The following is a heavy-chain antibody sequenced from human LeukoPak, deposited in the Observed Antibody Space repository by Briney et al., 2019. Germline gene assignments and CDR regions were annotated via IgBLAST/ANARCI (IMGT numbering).Heavy chain of an antibody. CDR2: ISYDGSNK. CDR3: ARGNKDYGDYARGLSDY. J-gene: IGHJ4*02. V-gene: IGHV3-30*03. D-gene: IGHD4-17*01. Sequence: GRSLRLSCAASGFTFSSYGMHWVRQAPGKGLEWVAVISYDGSNKYYADSVKGRFTISRDNSKNTLYLQMNSLRAEDTAVYYCARGNKDYGDYARGLSDYWGQGTLVTVSS. CDR1: GFTFSSYG.